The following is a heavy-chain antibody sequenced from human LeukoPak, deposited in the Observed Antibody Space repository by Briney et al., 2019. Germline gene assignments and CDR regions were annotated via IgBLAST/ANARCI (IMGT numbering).Heavy chain of an antibody. D-gene: IGHD6-13*01. Sequence: GASVKVSCKASGYTFTSYGISWVRQAPGQGLEWMGWISAYNGNTNYAQKLQGRVTMTTDTSTSTAYMELRSLRSDDTAVYYCARDRPIAAVGLFDPWGQGTLVTVSS. V-gene: IGHV1-18*01. CDR1: GYTFTSYG. CDR2: ISAYNGNT. CDR3: ARDRPIAAVGLFDP. J-gene: IGHJ5*02.